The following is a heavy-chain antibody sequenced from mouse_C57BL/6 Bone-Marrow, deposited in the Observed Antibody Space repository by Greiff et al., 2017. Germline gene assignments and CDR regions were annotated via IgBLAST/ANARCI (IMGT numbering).Heavy chain of an antibody. V-gene: IGHV5-9-1*02. CDR2: ISSGGDYI. CDR1: GFTFSSYA. CDR3: TKVSIYYYGSSPDFDAMDY. J-gene: IGHJ4*01. Sequence: EVMLVESGEGLVKPGGSLKLSCAASGFTFSSYAMSWVRQTPEKRLEWVAYISSGGDYIYYADTVKGRFTISRDNARNTLYLQMSSLKSEDPAMYYCTKVSIYYYGSSPDFDAMDYWGQGTSVTVSS. D-gene: IGHD1-1*01.